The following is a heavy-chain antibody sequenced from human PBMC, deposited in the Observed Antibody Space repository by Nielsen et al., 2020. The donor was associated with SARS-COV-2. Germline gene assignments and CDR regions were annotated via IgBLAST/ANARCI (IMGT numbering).Heavy chain of an antibody. CDR2: ISGSGGST. D-gene: IGHD3-10*02. Sequence: GGSLRLSCAASGFTFSSYAMSWVRQAPGKGLEWVSVISGSGGSTYYADSVKGRFTISRDNSKNTLYLQMNSLRAEDTAVYYCARDLGGYDRGAFDIWGQGTMVTVSS. V-gene: IGHV3-23*01. CDR3: ARDLGGYDRGAFDI. J-gene: IGHJ3*02. CDR1: GFTFSSYA.